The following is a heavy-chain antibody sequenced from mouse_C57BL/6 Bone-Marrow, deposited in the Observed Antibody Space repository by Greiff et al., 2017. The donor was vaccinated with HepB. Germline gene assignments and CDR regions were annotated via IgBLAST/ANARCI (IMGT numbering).Heavy chain of an antibody. CDR2: IDPSDSET. J-gene: IGHJ2*01. CDR3: ARSQPGDLGGLYYFDY. Sequence: QVQLQQPGAELVRPGSSVKLSCKASGYTFTSYWMHWVKQRPIQGLEWIGNIDPSDSETHYNQKFKDKATLTVDKSSSTAYMQLSSLTSEDSAVYYCARSQPGDLGGLYYFDYWGQGTTLTVSS. CDR1: GYTFTSYW. V-gene: IGHV1-52*01. D-gene: IGHD4-1*01.